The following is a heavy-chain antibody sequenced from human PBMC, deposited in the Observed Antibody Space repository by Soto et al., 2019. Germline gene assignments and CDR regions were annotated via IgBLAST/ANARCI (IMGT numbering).Heavy chain of an antibody. CDR1: GYRFTSSW. D-gene: IGHD1-1*01. Sequence: PGESLKISCKASGYRFTSSWIGWVRQMPGKGLEWMGIIYPGDSDTRYRPSFQGQVTISADKSSSTAYLQWNSLQASDTAMYYCARLHGIVEPGTVFLDNWGQGTMVTVSS. CDR2: IYPGDSDT. CDR3: ARLHGIVEPGTVFLDN. V-gene: IGHV5-51*01. J-gene: IGHJ4*02.